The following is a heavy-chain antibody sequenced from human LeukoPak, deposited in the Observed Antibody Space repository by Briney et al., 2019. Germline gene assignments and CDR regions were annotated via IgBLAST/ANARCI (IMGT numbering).Heavy chain of an antibody. V-gene: IGHV4-59*01. Sequence: SETLSLTCTVSGGSISGYYWSWIRQPPGKGLEWIGYMYYSGSTNYNPSLKSRVTTSVDMSQNQFSLKLSSVTAADTAVYYCARSGSGSGSYYNSAYYYYGMDVWGQGTTVTVSS. CDR2: MYYSGST. CDR1: GGSISGYY. J-gene: IGHJ6*02. CDR3: ARSGSGSGSYYNSAYYYYGMDV. D-gene: IGHD3-10*01.